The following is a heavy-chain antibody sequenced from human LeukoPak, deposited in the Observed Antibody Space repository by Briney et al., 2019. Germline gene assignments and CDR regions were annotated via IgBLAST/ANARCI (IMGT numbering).Heavy chain of an antibody. J-gene: IGHJ5*02. CDR3: ARESNNVGGRGA. D-gene: IGHD1-26*01. V-gene: IGHV1-18*01. Sequence: ASVKVSCKASGYTFSSYGISWVRQAPGQGLEWMGWSSTYNGNTNYAQKFQGRVTITTDESTSTAYMELSSLRSEDTAVYYCARESNNVGGRGAWGQGTLVTVSS. CDR1: GYTFSSYG. CDR2: SSTYNGNT.